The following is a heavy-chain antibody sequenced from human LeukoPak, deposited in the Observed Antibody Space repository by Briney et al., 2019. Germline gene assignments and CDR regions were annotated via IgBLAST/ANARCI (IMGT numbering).Heavy chain of an antibody. Sequence: GGSLRLSCTASGFTFGDYAMSWVRQAPGKGLEWVGFIRSKTHGGTTEFAAPVKGRFSISRDDSKGTAYLQMNSLKTEDTAVYYCTRDGIPETNWSGYYIDYWGQGTLVTVSS. CDR1: GFTFGDYA. CDR2: IRSKTHGGTT. J-gene: IGHJ4*02. D-gene: IGHD3-3*01. V-gene: IGHV3-49*04. CDR3: TRDGIPETNWSGYYIDY.